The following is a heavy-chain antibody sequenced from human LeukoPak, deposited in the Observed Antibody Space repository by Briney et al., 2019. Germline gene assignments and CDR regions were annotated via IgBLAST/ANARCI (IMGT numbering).Heavy chain of an antibody. D-gene: IGHD6-19*01. CDR3: ARDEGNTGWYTFDY. CDR2: TYYRSKWYY. V-gene: IGHV6-1*01. CDR1: GESVSSINGA. Sequence: PSQTLSLTCAISGESVSSINGAWSWIRQSPSRGLEWLGRTYYRSKWYYDYADSMRGRINISPDTSQNLFSLRLTSVTPDDTAVYYCARDEGNTGWYTFDYWGQGTLVTVSS. J-gene: IGHJ4*02.